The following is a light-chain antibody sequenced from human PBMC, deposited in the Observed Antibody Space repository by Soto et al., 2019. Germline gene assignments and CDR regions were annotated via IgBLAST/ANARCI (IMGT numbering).Light chain of an antibody. Sequence: EIGMTQSPVTLSLSPGERATLSCMASQSVGSNQDWHQQNPCQAPRLLTYATSTRATAIPARFRGIGSGTEFTLTTGCLASADFEVYDCQQYNRWPLFTIRRGSAVVIK. CDR1: QSVGSN. CDR2: ATS. CDR3: QQYNRWPLFT. V-gene: IGKV3-15*01. J-gene: IGKJ3*01.